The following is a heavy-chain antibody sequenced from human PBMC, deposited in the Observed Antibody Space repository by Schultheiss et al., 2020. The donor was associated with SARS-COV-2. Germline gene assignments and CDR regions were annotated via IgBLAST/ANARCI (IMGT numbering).Heavy chain of an antibody. V-gene: IGHV4-30-4*08. CDR3: ARDSGGWDYYYGMDV. CDR2: IYYSGST. J-gene: IGHJ6*02. D-gene: IGHD3-10*01. Sequence: LRLSCTVSGGSISSGGYYWTWIRQHPGKGLEWIGYIYYSGSTYYNPSLKSRVTISVDTSKNQFSLKLSSVTAADTAVYYCARDSGGWDYYYGMDVWGQGTTVTVSS. CDR1: GGSISSGGYY.